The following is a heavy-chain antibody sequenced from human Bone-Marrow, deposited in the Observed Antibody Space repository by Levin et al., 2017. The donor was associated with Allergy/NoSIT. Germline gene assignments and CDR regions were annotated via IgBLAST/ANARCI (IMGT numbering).Heavy chain of an antibody. CDR1: GGSISSGNYY. CDR2: IYTSGTT. D-gene: IGHD6-6*01. V-gene: IGHV4-61*02. J-gene: IGHJ4*02. CDR3: ARASYSYQSSTWKGYYFDY. Sequence: SQTLSLTCTVSGGSISSGNYYWSWIRQPAGKGLEWIGRIYTSGTTKYNSSLKSRVTISIDTSKHQFSLKLSSVTAADTAVYYCARASYSYQSSTWKGYYFDYWGQGTLVTVSS.